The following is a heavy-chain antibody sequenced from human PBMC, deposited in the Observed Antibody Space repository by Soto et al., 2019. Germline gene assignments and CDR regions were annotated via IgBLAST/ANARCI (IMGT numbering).Heavy chain of an antibody. CDR1: DGSVSSGSYY. CDR3: ARDSVAFFDS. J-gene: IGHJ4*02. Sequence: QVQLQESGPGLVKPSETLSLTCTVSDGSVSSGSYYWSLIRQPPGKGLEWIGYIYSSGSTLYNPSLKSRVTISVDTSMNQFSLKVSSLTAADTAVYYCARDSVAFFDSWGQGTLVTVSS. CDR2: IYSSGST. V-gene: IGHV4-61*01. D-gene: IGHD2-15*01.